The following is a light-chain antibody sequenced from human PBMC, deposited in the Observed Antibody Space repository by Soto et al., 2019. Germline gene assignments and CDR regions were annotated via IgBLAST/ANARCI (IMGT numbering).Light chain of an antibody. CDR1: QSISSY. V-gene: IGKV1-39*01. CDR2: AAS. Sequence: DIQMTQSPSSLSASVGDRVTITCRASQSISSYLNWYQQKPGKAPKLLIYAASSLQSGVPSRFSGRGSGTDFTLTISSLQPEDFATYYCQQSYSTPPTFGQGTKLEIK. CDR3: QQSYSTPPT. J-gene: IGKJ2*01.